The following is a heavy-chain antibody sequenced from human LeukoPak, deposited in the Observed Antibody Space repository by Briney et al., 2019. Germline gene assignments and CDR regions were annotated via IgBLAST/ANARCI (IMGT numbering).Heavy chain of an antibody. CDR2: INHSGSA. D-gene: IGHD1-26*01. V-gene: IGHV4-34*01. J-gene: IGHJ4*02. Sequence: SETLSLTCAVSGGSFSGYYWTWIRQPPGKGLEWIGEINHSGSANYNPSLKSRVTISVDTSKNQFSLKLSSVTAADTAVYYCARGPRGARTKAGQDYWGQGTLVTVSS. CDR1: GGSFSGYY. CDR3: ARGPRGARTKAGQDY.